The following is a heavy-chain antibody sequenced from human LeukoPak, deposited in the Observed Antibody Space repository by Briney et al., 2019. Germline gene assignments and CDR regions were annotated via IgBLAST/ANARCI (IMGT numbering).Heavy chain of an antibody. CDR1: GFTFSSYG. D-gene: IGHD6-13*01. CDR2: IRYDGSNK. Sequence: GGSLRLSCAASGFTFSSYGMHWVRQAPGKGLEWVAFIRYDGSNKYYADSVKGRFTISRDNSKNTLYLQMNSLRAEDTAVYYCAKDQGYSSSWYAYWGEGTLVTVS. V-gene: IGHV3-30*02. J-gene: IGHJ4*02. CDR3: AKDQGYSSSWYAY.